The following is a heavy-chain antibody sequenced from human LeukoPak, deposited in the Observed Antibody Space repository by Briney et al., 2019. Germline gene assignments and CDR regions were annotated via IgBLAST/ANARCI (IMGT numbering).Heavy chain of an antibody. Sequence: GGSLRLSCEGSGFTLSSHWMSWVRQAPGKGLEWVANINQDGSEIYYVDSVKGRFTISRDNAKNSLYLQMNSLRAEDTAVYYCAREETWGQGTLVTVSS. V-gene: IGHV3-7*01. D-gene: IGHD5-24*01. J-gene: IGHJ4*02. CDR2: INQDGSEI. CDR1: GFTLSSHW. CDR3: AREET.